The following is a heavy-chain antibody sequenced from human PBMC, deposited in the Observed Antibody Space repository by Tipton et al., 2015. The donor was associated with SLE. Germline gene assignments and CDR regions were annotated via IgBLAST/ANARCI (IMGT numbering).Heavy chain of an antibody. V-gene: IGHV3-7*01. J-gene: IGHJ4*02. Sequence: SLRLSCAASGFTISSYWMSWVRQAPGKGLEWVANIKQDGSEKYYVDSVKGRFTISRDNAKNSLYLQMNSLRAEDTAVYYCARRIAAAGGFDYWGQGTLVTVSS. CDR3: ARRIAAAGGFDY. CDR2: IKQDGSEK. D-gene: IGHD6-13*01. CDR1: GFTISSYW.